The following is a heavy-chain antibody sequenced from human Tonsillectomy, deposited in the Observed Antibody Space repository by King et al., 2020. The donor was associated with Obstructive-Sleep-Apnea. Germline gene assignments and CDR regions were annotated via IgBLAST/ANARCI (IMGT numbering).Heavy chain of an antibody. CDR2: MNPNRGNT. CDR3: GRSFNFYGSGSYYKAPGY. D-gene: IGHD3-10*01. J-gene: IGHJ4*02. CDR1: GYTFTSYD. V-gene: IGHV1-8*01. Sequence: QLVQSGAEVKKPGASVKVPCKASGYTFTSYDINWVRQATGQGLEWMGWMNPNRGNTGYAQKFQCRVTMTRNTSTTTAYMELSSLSSEDTAVYYCGRSFNFYGSGSYYKAPGYWGQGTLVTVSS.